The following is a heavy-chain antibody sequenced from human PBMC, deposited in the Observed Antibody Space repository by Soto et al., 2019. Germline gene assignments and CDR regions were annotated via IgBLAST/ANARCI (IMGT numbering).Heavy chain of an antibody. CDR3: ASIVVRALEASHAH. CDR1: GGSISSSSYY. Sequence: QLQLQESGPGLVKPSETLSLTCTVSGGSISSSSYYWGWIRQPPGKGLEWIGSIYYSGSTYYNPSLKSRVTISVDTSKNQFSLKLSSVTAADTAVYYCASIVVRALEASHAHWGQGTLVTVSS. D-gene: IGHD2-21*01. J-gene: IGHJ4*02. CDR2: IYYSGST. V-gene: IGHV4-39*01.